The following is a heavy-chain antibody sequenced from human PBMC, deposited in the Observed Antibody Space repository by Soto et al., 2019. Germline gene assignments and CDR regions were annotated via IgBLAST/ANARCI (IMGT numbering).Heavy chain of an antibody. J-gene: IGHJ3*02. D-gene: IGHD4-17*01. CDR1: GYTFTSYG. Sequence: QVPLVQSGAEVKKPGASVKVSCKASGYTFTSYGITWVRQAPGQGLEWMGWISAYNGNTNYAQKLQGRVTMTTDTSTSTAYMELGSLRSDDTAVYYCARDKRPYGDYEALDIWGQGTMVTVSS. CDR2: ISAYNGNT. CDR3: ARDKRPYGDYEALDI. V-gene: IGHV1-18*01.